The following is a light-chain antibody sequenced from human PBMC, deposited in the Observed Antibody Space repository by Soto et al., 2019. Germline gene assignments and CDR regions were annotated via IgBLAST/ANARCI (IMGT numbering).Light chain of an antibody. CDR2: GAS. CDR3: QQYGSSQT. Sequence: EIVMTQSPATLSVSPGERATLSCRASQSVNSDLAWYQQRPGQAPRLLIYGASSRATGIPDRFSGSGSGTDFTLTISRLEPEDFAVYYCQQYGSSQTFGQGTKVDI. V-gene: IGKV3-20*01. CDR1: QSVNSD. J-gene: IGKJ1*01.